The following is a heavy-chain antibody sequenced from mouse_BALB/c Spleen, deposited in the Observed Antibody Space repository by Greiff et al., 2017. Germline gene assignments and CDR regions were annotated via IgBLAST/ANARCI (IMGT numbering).Heavy chain of an antibody. CDR3: AREGGSSLDWYFDV. CDR2: ISYSGST. Sequence: DVQLQESGPGLVKPSQSLSLTCTVTGYSITSDYAWNWIRQFPGNKLEWMGYISYSGSTSYNPSLKSRISITRDTSKNQFFLQLNSVTTEDTATYYCAREGGSSLDWYFDVWGAGTTVTVSS. CDR1: GYSITSDYA. J-gene: IGHJ1*01. D-gene: IGHD1-1*01. V-gene: IGHV3-2*02.